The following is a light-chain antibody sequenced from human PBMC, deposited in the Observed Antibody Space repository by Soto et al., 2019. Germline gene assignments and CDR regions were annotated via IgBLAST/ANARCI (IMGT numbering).Light chain of an antibody. J-gene: IGLJ1*01. Sequence: QSVLTQPASVSGSPGQSITISCTGTSSDVGGYNYVSWYQQHPGKAPKLMIFEVSNRPSGISIRFSGSKSGNTASLTISGLQTEDEADYYCSSYKNNSPYVFGTWTKVTVL. CDR2: EVS. V-gene: IGLV2-14*01. CDR1: SSDVGGYNY. CDR3: SSYKNNSPYV.